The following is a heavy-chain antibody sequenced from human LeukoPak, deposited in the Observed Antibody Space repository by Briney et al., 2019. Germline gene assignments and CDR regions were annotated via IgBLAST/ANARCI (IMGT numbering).Heavy chain of an antibody. Sequence: GGSLRLSCAASGFTFSSYSMNWVRQARGKGLEWVSYISCSSSTIYYADSVKGRFTISRDNAKNSLYLQMNSLRAEDTAVYYCASEQYYYYGMDVWGQGTTVTVSS. CDR3: ASEQYYYYGMDV. V-gene: IGHV3-48*04. CDR1: GFTFSSYS. J-gene: IGHJ6*02. CDR2: ISCSSSTI.